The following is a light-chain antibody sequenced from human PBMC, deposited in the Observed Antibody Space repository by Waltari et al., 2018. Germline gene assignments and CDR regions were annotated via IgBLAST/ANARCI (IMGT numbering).Light chain of an antibody. CDR3: ALYMGRGIRV. J-gene: IGLJ2*01. V-gene: IGLV8-61*01. CDR2: NTN. CDR1: SGSVSTTYY. Sequence: QTVVTQEPAFSVSPGGTVTLTCGLNSGSVSTTYYPSWYQQTPGQAPCTLIYNTNMRSSGVPARCSGSILGDKAALTITGAQADDECDYYCALYMGRGIRVFGGGTKLTVL.